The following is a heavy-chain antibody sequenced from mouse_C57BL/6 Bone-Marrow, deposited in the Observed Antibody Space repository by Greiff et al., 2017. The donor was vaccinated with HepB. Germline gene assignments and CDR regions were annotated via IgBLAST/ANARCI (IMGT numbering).Heavy chain of an antibody. D-gene: IGHD2-10*01. CDR1: GYSITSGYY. CDR2: ISYDGSN. CDR3: ARGAYFLAWFAY. J-gene: IGHJ3*01. Sequence: DVKLQESGPGLVKPSQSLSLTCSVTGYSITSGYYWNWIRQFPGNKLEWKGYISYDGSNNYNPSLKNRISITRDTSKNQFFLKLNSVTTEDTATYYCARGAYFLAWFAYWGQGTLVTVSA. V-gene: IGHV3-6*01.